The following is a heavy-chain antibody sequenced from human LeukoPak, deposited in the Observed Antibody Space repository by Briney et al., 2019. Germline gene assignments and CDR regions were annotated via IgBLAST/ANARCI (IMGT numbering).Heavy chain of an antibody. Sequence: ASVKVSCKASGYTFTGYHMHWVRQAPGQGLEWMGRINPNSGDTNYAQKFQGRVTMTRDTSTTTAYMELTSLTSDDTAVYYCSNTRDGYNGNYFDYWGQGTLVTVSS. J-gene: IGHJ4*02. CDR1: GYTFTGYH. CDR2: INPNSGDT. V-gene: IGHV1-2*06. D-gene: IGHD5-24*01. CDR3: SNTRDGYNGNYFDY.